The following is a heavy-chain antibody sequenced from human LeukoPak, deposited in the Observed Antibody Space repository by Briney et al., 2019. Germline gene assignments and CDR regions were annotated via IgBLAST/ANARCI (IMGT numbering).Heavy chain of an antibody. D-gene: IGHD2-15*01. CDR1: GFTFSSYS. CDR3: AKGEATRYYFDY. CDR2: ISSSNNYI. Sequence: PGGSLRLSCAGSGFTFSSYSMNWVRQAPGKGLEWVSSISSSNNYIYYADSVKGRFTISRDNAKNSLYLQMNSLRAEDTAIYYCAKGEATRYYFDYWGQGTLVTVSS. J-gene: IGHJ4*02. V-gene: IGHV3-21*01.